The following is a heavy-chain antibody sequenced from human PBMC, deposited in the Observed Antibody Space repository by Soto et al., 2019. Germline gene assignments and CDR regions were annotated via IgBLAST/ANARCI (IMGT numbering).Heavy chain of an antibody. CDR2: ISYHGSHN. CDR3: AKDRTTVFGVVTYYFDN. Sequence: QVQLVESGGGVIQPGKSQRLSCAASGFTFSSYAMHWVRQAPGKGLEWVAFISYHGSHNYYADSVKGRFTISRDNSKNTLYLQMNSLRPEDTAVYFCAKDRTTVFGVVTYYFDNWGQGTLVTVSS. D-gene: IGHD3-3*01. CDR1: GFTFSSYA. V-gene: IGHV3-30*18. J-gene: IGHJ4*02.